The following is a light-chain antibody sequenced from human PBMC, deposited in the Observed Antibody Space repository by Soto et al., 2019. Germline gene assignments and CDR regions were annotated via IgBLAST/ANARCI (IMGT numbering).Light chain of an antibody. CDR3: QQYNSYSPT. V-gene: IGKV1-5*01. CDR1: QSISTW. Sequence: DIQMTQSPSTLSASVGDRVNITCRASQSISTWLAWYQQKSGKAPKVLIYDASSLEVGVPSRFSGSGSGTEFTLTISTLQPDDFATYFCQQYNSYSPTFGQGTKV. J-gene: IGKJ1*01. CDR2: DAS.